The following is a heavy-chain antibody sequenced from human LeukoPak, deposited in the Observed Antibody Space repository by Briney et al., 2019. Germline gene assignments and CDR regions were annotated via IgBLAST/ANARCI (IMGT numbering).Heavy chain of an antibody. Sequence: PSETLSLTCGVSGEPFSGYYWTWIRQPPGKGFEWIVDINESGKTNYNPSLKSRLTISVDPSKNQFSLKLTSMTAADTAVYFCVRGRTDYYYYMDVWGKGTTVTVSS. V-gene: IGHV4-34*01. CDR3: VRGRTDYYYYMDV. CDR2: INESGKT. J-gene: IGHJ6*03. CDR1: GEPFSGYY.